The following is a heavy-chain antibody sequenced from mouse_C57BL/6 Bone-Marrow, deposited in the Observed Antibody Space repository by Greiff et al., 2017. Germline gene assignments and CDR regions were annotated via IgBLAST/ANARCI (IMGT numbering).Heavy chain of an antibody. CDR2: IDPSDSYT. CDR1: GYTFTSYW. Sequence: VQLQQPGAELVRPGTSVKLSCKASGYTFTSYWMHWVKQRPGQGLEWIGVIDPSDSYTNYNQQFKGKATFTVDTSSRTDYMQLSSLTSEDSAVXYCARTYYDYEGFAYWGQGTLVTVSA. D-gene: IGHD2-4*01. V-gene: IGHV1-59*01. J-gene: IGHJ3*01. CDR3: ARTYYDYEGFAY.